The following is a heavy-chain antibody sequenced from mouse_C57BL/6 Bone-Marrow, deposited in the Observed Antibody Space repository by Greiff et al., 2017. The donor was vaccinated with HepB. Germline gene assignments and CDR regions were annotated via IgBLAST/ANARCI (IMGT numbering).Heavy chain of an antibody. Sequence: QLQEPGPELVKPGASVKISCKASGYSFTDYNMNWVKQSNGKSLEWIGVINPNYGTTSYNQKFKGKDTLTVDQSSITAYMELNSLTSEDSAVYYCASVVATDWYFDVWGTGTTVTVSS. CDR1: GYSFTDYN. J-gene: IGHJ1*03. CDR3: ASVVATDWYFDV. CDR2: INPNYGTT. V-gene: IGHV1-39*01. D-gene: IGHD1-1*01.